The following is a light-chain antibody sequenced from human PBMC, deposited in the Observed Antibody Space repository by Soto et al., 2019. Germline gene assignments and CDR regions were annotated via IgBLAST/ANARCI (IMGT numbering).Light chain of an antibody. CDR3: SSYAGTNNLV. J-gene: IGLJ3*02. V-gene: IGLV2-8*01. Sequence: QSALTQPPSASGSPGQSVTISCTGTSSDVGGYNYVSWYQQYPGKAPKIMIYEVSERPSGVPVRFSGSKSGNTASLTVSGLQAEDGADYYCSSYAGTNNLVFGGGTKLTVL. CDR1: SSDVGGYNY. CDR2: EVS.